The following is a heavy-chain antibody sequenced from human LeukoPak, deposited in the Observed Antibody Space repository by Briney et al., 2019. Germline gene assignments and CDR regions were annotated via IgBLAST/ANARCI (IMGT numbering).Heavy chain of an antibody. CDR3: ARDTAMVTDAFDY. CDR2: IKQDGSEK. Sequence: GGSLRLSCAASGFTFSSYSMNWVRQAPGKGLEWVANIKQDGSEKYYVDSVKGRFTISRDNAKNSLYLQMNSLRAEDTAVYYCARDTAMVTDAFDYWGQGTLVTVSS. D-gene: IGHD5-18*01. CDR1: GFTFSSYS. V-gene: IGHV3-7*01. J-gene: IGHJ4*02.